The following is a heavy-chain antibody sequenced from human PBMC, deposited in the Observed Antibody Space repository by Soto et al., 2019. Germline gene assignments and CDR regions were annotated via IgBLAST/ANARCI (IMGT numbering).Heavy chain of an antibody. Sequence: ASVKVSCKASGYTFTGYYMHWVRQAPGQGLEWMGWINPNSGGTNYAQKFQGWVTMTRDTSISTAYMELSRLRSDDTAVYYCARGAICGGDCSDYNYYGLDVWGQGTTVTVSS. V-gene: IGHV1-2*04. D-gene: IGHD2-21*02. CDR2: INPNSGGT. CDR3: ARGAICGGDCSDYNYYGLDV. J-gene: IGHJ6*02. CDR1: GYTFTGYY.